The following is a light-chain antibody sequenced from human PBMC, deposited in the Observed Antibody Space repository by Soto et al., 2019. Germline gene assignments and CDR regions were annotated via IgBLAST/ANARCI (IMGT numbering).Light chain of an antibody. CDR3: SSYTSSSTLV. CDR1: SSDVGGYNY. CDR2: EVS. Sequence: QSALTQPASVSGSPGQSITMSCTGTSSDVGGYNYVSWYQQYPGKAPKLMIYEVSYRPSGVSNRFSGSKSGNTASLTISGLQAEDEADYYCSSYTSSSTLVFGGGTKLTVL. V-gene: IGLV2-14*01. J-gene: IGLJ2*01.